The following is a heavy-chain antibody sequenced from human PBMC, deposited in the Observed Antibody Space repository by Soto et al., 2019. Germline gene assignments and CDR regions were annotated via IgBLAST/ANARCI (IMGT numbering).Heavy chain of an antibody. J-gene: IGHJ4*02. CDR3: ANNRWEFTRYFVS. D-gene: IGHD1-26*01. V-gene: IGHV3-30*18. CDR2: ISKDGKEQ. CDR1: GFTFSTYA. Sequence: QVQLVESGGGVVQPGTSLRLSCAASGFTFSTYAMHWVRQAPGKGLEWVAMISKDGKEQYYAVSAKGRFTVSRDNSKKTMSVTRHRLPSLGTDFYSWANNRWEFTRYFVSRGQGAVVSVSS.